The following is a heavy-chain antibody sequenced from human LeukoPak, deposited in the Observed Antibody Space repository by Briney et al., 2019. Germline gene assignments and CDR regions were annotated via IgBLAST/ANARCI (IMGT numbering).Heavy chain of an antibody. CDR1: GFTVSRTY. Sequence: PGGSLRLSCAASGFTVSRTYMSWVRQAPGKGLEWVSVIYSAGSTYYADSVKGRFTISRDNSKNTLYLQMNSLRAEDTAVYYCARFYTVTSFDYWGQGTLVTVSS. V-gene: IGHV3-53*01. J-gene: IGHJ4*02. CDR3: ARFYTVTSFDY. CDR2: IYSAGST. D-gene: IGHD4-17*01.